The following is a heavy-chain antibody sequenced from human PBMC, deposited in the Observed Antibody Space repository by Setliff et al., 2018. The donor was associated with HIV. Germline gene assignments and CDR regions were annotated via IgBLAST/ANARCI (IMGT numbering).Heavy chain of an antibody. CDR2: IIPIFGTA. Sequence: SVKVSCKTSGGTFSSSAISWVRQAPGQGLEWMGGIIPIFGTANYAQKFQGRVTITADESTSTAYMELSSLRSEDTAVYYCARESGLVLGFAFDIWGQGTMVTVSS. V-gene: IGHV1-69*13. CDR3: ARESGLVLGFAFDI. J-gene: IGHJ3*02. CDR1: GGTFSSSA. D-gene: IGHD6-13*01.